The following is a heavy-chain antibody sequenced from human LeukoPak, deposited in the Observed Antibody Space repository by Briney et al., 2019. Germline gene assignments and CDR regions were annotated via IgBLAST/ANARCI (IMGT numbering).Heavy chain of an antibody. D-gene: IGHD1-26*01. Sequence: EASVEVSCKASGYTFTSYGISWVRQAPGQGLEWMGWISAYNGNTNYAQKLQGRVTMTTDTSTSTAYMELRSLKSDDTAVYYCARGGRIVGATRSFDYWGQGTLVTVSS. V-gene: IGHV1-18*01. J-gene: IGHJ4*02. CDR1: GYTFTSYG. CDR2: ISAYNGNT. CDR3: ARGGRIVGATRSFDY.